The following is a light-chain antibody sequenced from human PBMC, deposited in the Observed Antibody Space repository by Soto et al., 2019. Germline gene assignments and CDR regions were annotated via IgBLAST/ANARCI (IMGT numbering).Light chain of an antibody. CDR3: QQYGSSPRT. V-gene: IGKV3-20*01. CDR1: QSVSSSC. CDR2: DAS. Sequence: EIVLTQSPGTLSLSPGERATLSCRASQSVSSSCLAWYQQKPGQAPRLLIYDASSRATGIPDRFSGSGSGTDFTLTISRLEPEDFAVYYCQQYGSSPRTFGGGTKVEIK. J-gene: IGKJ4*01.